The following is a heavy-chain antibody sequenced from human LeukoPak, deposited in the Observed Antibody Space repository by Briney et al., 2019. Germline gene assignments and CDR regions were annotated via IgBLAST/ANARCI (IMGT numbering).Heavy chain of an antibody. V-gene: IGHV3-53*01. J-gene: IGHJ4*02. CDR2: IYSGGST. CDR3: ARDREYSYGLDY. Sequence: GGSLRLSCAASGFTVSSNYMSWVRQAPGKGLEWVSLIYSGGSTYYADSVKGRFTISRDNSKNTLYLQMNSLREEDTAVYYCARDREYSYGLDYWGQGTLVTVSS. CDR1: GFTVSSNY. D-gene: IGHD5-18*01.